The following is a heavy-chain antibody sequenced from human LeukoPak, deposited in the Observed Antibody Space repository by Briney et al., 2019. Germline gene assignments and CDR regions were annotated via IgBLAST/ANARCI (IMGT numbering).Heavy chain of an antibody. V-gene: IGHV3-23*01. CDR2: IFPSGGEV. CDR1: GFTFSSYG. CDR3: AKDRGIISDY. Sequence: GGTLRLSCAASGFTFSSYGMSWVRQAPGKGLEWVSSIFPSGGEVHYADSVRGRFTISRDNSKSTLSLQMNSLRVEDTAVYYCAKDRGIISDYWGQGTLVTVSS. J-gene: IGHJ4*02. D-gene: IGHD3-10*01.